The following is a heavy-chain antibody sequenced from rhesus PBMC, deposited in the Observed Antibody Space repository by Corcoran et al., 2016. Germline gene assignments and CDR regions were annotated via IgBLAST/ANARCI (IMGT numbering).Heavy chain of an antibody. CDR3: ARDESNRFDV. CDR1: GASISSHH. Sequence: QGQLQESGPGLVKPSETLPLTCAVSGASISSHHWSGIRQPPGKGLEWMGYISRGSGSTKYNPSLKGRVTISRDTSKNQISLKLTSVTAADTAVYYCARDESNRFDVWGAGVLVTVSS. CDR2: ISRGSGST. J-gene: IGHJ5-1*01. V-gene: IGHV4S6*01.